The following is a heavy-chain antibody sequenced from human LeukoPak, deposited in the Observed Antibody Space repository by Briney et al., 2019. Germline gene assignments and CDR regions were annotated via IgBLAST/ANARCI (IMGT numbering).Heavy chain of an antibody. CDR3: ARGRGYSYGYFPN. Sequence: SVKVSSNASGYTSTGYYMTCVRHAPAQGLEWMGSINPNSGGTNYAQKFQGRVTMTRDTSISTAYMELSRLRSDDTAVYYCARGRGYSYGYFPNWGQGTLVTVPS. D-gene: IGHD5-18*01. V-gene: IGHV1-2*02. CDR1: GYTSTGYY. J-gene: IGHJ4*02. CDR2: INPNSGGT.